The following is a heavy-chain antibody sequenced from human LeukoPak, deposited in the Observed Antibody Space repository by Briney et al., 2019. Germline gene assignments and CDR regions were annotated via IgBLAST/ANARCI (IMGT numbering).Heavy chain of an antibody. CDR1: GFTVSANY. CDR2: IYSGGST. V-gene: IGHV3-53*01. J-gene: IGHJ3*02. D-gene: IGHD6-13*01. CDR3: AREIAAAHFDI. Sequence: GGSLRLSCAASGFTVSANYMSWVRQAPGKGLEWVSVIYSGGSTYYVDSVKGRFTISRDNSKNTLYLQMNSLRAEDTAVYYSAREIAAAHFDIWGQGTMVTVSS.